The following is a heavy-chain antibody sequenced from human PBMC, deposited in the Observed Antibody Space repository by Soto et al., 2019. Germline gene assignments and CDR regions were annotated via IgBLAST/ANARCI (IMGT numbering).Heavy chain of an antibody. CDR2: LYYSGTT. Sequence: PSGTLSVTCSVAGGSISSYYWSWIRQPPGKGLEWIGYLYYSGTTNYNPSLRSRVTISVDTSKNQFSLKLSSVTPADTAVYYCARGVTVSGTPDYWGQGTLVTVSS. J-gene: IGHJ4*02. V-gene: IGHV4-59*01. D-gene: IGHD6-19*01. CDR1: GGSISSYY. CDR3: ARGVTVSGTPDY.